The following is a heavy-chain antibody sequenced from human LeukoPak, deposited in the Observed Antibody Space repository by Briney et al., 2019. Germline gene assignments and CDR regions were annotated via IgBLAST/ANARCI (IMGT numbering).Heavy chain of an antibody. J-gene: IGHJ5*02. CDR2: MSYDGGNK. V-gene: IGHV3-30*18. D-gene: IGHD4-17*01. CDR3: AKVGRNYGDYNGWFDP. CDR1: GFILTDYG. Sequence: PGRPLRLSCAASGFILTDYGMHWVRQAPGKGLDWVAFMSYDGGNKYYADSVKGRFTISRDNSKNTLYLQMNTLRTEDTAVYYCAKVGRNYGDYNGWFDPWGQGTLVPSPQ.